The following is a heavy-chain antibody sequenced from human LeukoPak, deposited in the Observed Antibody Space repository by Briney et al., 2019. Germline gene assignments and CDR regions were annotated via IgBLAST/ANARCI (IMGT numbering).Heavy chain of an antibody. CDR3: ARRASDYYDSSGYYHWFEP. CDR2: IIPIFGTA. V-gene: IGHV1-69*05. J-gene: IGHJ5*02. D-gene: IGHD3-22*01. CDR1: GGTFSSYA. Sequence: ASVKVSCKASGGTFSSYAISWVRQAPGQGLEWMGGIIPIFGTANYAQKFQGRVTITTDESTSTAYMELSSLRSEDTAVYYCARRASDYYDSSGYYHWFEPWGQGTLVTVSS.